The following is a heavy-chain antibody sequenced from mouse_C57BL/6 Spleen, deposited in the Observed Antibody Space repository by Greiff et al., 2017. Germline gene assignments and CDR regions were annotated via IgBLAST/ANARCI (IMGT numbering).Heavy chain of an antibody. V-gene: IGHV5-6*01. CDR2: ISSGGSYT. CDR1: GFTFSSYG. CDR3: ARQNYYGSSYVGAMDY. D-gene: IGHD1-1*01. J-gene: IGHJ4*01. Sequence: EVQGVESGGDLVKPGGSLKLSCAASGFTFSSYGMSWVRQTPDKRLEWVATISSGGSYTYYPDSVKGRFTISRDNAKNTLYLQMSSLKSEDTAMYHCARQNYYGSSYVGAMDYWGQGTSVTVSS.